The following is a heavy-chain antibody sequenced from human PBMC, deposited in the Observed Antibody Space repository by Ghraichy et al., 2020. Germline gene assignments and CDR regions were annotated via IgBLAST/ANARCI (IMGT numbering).Heavy chain of an antibody. J-gene: IGHJ5*02. Sequence: GESLNISCAASGFTFSSYAMTWVRQAPGKGLEWVSTISGSGGGPDYADSVNGRFIISRDNSKNTLHLQMNSLSADDTAIYYCAKAASDTSWPKFGPWGQGTLVTVSS. CDR2: ISGSGGGP. V-gene: IGHV3-23*01. CDR3: AKAASDTSWPKFGP. D-gene: IGHD2-2*01. CDR1: GFTFSSYA.